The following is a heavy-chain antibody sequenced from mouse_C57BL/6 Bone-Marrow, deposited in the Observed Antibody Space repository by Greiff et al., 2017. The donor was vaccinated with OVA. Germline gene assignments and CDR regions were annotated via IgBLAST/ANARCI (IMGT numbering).Heavy chain of an antibody. J-gene: IGHJ3*01. CDR3: ARIYYDYDGFAY. CDR1: GFSLTSYA. V-gene: IGHV2-9-1*01. CDR2: IWTGGGT. D-gene: IGHD2-4*01. Sequence: VQLQQSGPGLVAPSQSLSITCTVSGFSLTSYAISWVRQPPGKGLEWLGVIWTGGGTNYNSAFKSRLSISKDNSKSQVFLKMNSLQTDDTARDYCARIYYDYDGFAYWGQGTLVTVSA.